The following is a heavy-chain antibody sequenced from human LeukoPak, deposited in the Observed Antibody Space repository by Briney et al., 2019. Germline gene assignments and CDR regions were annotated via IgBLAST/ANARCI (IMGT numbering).Heavy chain of an antibody. D-gene: IGHD5-12*01. CDR1: GGSISSYY. V-gene: IGHV4-4*09. CDR3: ARLRGGSSRGYYHYMDV. Sequence: SETLSLTCTVSGGSISSYYWSWIRQPPGKGLEWIGYIYTSGSTNYNPSLKSRVTISVDTSKNQFSLKLSSVTAADTAVYYCARLRGGSSRGYYHYMDVWGKGTTVTVSS. J-gene: IGHJ6*03. CDR2: IYTSGST.